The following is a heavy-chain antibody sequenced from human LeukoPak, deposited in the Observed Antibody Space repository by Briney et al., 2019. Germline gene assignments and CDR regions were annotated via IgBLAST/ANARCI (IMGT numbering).Heavy chain of an antibody. V-gene: IGHV1-46*01. J-gene: IGHJ3*02. CDR2: INPSGGRT. D-gene: IGHD6-13*01. Sequence: ASLKVSCKASGYTFTRFYMHWVRQAPGQGLEWMGIINPSGGRTSYAQKFQGRFTMTRDTSTSTVYMELSSLGSEDTAVYYCARGGIAASGASDIWGQGTMVTVS. CDR1: GYTFTRFY. CDR3: ARGGIAASGASDI.